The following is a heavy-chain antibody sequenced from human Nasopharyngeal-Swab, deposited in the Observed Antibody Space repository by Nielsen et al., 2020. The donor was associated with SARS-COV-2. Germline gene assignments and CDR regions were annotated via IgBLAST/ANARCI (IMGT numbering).Heavy chain of an antibody. D-gene: IGHD1-26*01. CDR2: ISSSSSTS. CDR3: ARDVAIVGATLEN. J-gene: IGHJ4*02. V-gene: IGHV3-48*02. Sequence: GESLKISCAAFEFTMSRNGMHWVRQAPGKGLEWVAYISSSSSTSYYADSVKGRFTISRDNPKNSLYLQMNSLRDEDTALYYCARDVAIVGATLENWGQGTLVTVSS. CDR1: EFTMSRNG.